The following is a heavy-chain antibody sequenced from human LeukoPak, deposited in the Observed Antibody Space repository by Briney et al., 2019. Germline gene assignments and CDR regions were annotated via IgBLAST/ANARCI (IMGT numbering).Heavy chain of an antibody. Sequence: PSETLSLTCTVSGGSISSYYRTWLRQPPGKGLEWIGHIYYSGSTKYNPSLKSRVTISVDTSKNQFSLKLSSVTAADTAVYYCACPYSNSWSTAFDIWGQGTMVTVSS. J-gene: IGHJ3*02. CDR2: IYYSGST. CDR3: ACPYSNSWSTAFDI. D-gene: IGHD6-13*01. V-gene: IGHV4-59*08. CDR1: GGSISSYY.